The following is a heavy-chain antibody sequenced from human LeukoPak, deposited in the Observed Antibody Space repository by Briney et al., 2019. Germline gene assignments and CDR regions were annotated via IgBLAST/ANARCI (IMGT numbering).Heavy chain of an antibody. D-gene: IGHD3-3*01. CDR3: ARVPRFSAIFG. Sequence: PGGSLRLSCAASGFRFSDYSMNWVRQAPGKGLEWISYISGSGSPIYYADSVKGRFTIARDNAKNSLFLQMNSLRAEDTAVYYCARVPRFSAIFGWGQGTTVTVSS. V-gene: IGHV3-48*01. J-gene: IGHJ6*02. CDR2: ISGSGSPI. CDR1: GFRFSDYS.